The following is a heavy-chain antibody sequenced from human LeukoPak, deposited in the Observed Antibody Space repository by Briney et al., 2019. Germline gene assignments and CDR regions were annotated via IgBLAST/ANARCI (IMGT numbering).Heavy chain of an antibody. D-gene: IGHD3-10*01. CDR2: ISSSGSTI. Sequence: PGGSLRLSCAASGFTFSDYYMSWIRQAPGKGLEWVSYISSSGSTIYYADSVKGRFTISRDNAKNSLYLQMNSPRAEDTAVYYCAAYYYGSGSYSLDYWGQGTLVTVSS. CDR3: AAYYYGSGSYSLDY. V-gene: IGHV3-11*01. CDR1: GFTFSDYY. J-gene: IGHJ4*02.